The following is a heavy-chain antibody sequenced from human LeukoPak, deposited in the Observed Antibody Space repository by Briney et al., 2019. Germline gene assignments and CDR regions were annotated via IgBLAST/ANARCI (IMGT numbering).Heavy chain of an antibody. CDR2: IYYSGST. CDR3: ARDGDYYGSGSYFD. J-gene: IGHJ4*02. V-gene: IGHV4-59*01. Sequence: SETLSLTCTVSGGSISSYCWSWLRQPPGKGLEWIGYIYYSGSTNYNPSLKSRVTISVDTSKNQFSLKLSSVTAADTAVYYCARDGDYYGSGSYFDWGQGTLVTVSS. CDR1: GGSISSYC. D-gene: IGHD3-10*01.